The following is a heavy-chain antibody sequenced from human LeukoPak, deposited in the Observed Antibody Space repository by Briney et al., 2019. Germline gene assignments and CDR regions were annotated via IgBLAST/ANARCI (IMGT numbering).Heavy chain of an antibody. Sequence: PSETLSLTCTVSGGSISSGGYYWSWIRQPPGKGLEWIGYIYHSGSTYYNPSLKSRVTISVDRSKNQFSLKLSSVTAADTAVYYCARRPRVEYSSSGGWFDPWGQGTLVTVSS. J-gene: IGHJ5*02. D-gene: IGHD6-6*01. V-gene: IGHV4-30-2*01. CDR2: IYHSGST. CDR1: GGSISSGGYY. CDR3: ARRPRVEYSSSGGWFDP.